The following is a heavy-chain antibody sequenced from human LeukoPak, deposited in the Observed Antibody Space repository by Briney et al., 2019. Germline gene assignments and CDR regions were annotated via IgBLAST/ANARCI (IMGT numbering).Heavy chain of an antibody. CDR3: ARGSGSGTNAFDI. D-gene: IGHD1-26*01. V-gene: IGHV3-30*02. J-gene: IGHJ3*02. CDR1: GFTFSSYG. Sequence: GGSLRLSCAASGFTFSSYGMRWVRQAPGKGLEWVAFIRYDGSNKYYADSVKGRFTISRDNSKNTLYLQMNSLRPEDTAVYYCARGSGSGTNAFDIWGQGTMVTVSS. CDR2: IRYDGSNK.